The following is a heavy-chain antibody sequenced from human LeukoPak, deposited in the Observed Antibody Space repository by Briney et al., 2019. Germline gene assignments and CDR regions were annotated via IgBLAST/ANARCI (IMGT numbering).Heavy chain of an antibody. Sequence: GGSLRLSCEASGLTFSNAWMTWVRQTPGKGLEWVGRIKSKTAGGATDYAAPVKGRFTISRDDSEKTAFLQMNSLQSEDTAVYFCYSSGKGPWGQGTLVIVSS. CDR1: GLTFSNAW. V-gene: IGHV3-15*01. CDR3: YSSGKGP. D-gene: IGHD3-10*01. J-gene: IGHJ5*02. CDR2: IKSKTAGGAT.